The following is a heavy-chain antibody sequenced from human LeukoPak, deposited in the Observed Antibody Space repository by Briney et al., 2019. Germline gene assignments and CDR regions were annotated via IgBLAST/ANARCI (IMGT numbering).Heavy chain of an antibody. CDR3: ARDSPYSYADYGWYFDY. CDR2: INSDGSST. V-gene: IGHV3-74*01. Sequence: GGSLRLSCAASGFTFSSYWMHWVRRAPGKGLVWVSRINSDGSSTSYADSVKGRFTISRDNAKNTLYLQMNSLRAEDTAVYYCARDSPYSYADYGWYFDYWGQGTLVTVSS. D-gene: IGHD4-17*01. CDR1: GFTFSSYW. J-gene: IGHJ4*02.